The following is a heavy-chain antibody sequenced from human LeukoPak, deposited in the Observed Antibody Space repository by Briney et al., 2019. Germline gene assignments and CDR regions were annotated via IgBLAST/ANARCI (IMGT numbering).Heavy chain of an antibody. Sequence: KAGGSLRLSCAASGFTFSSYWMHWVRQAPGKGPVWVSRIYSDGSSTSYADSVKGRFTISRDNAKNTLYLQMNSLRAEDTAVYYCARGLGGYSYGSHDYWGQGTLVTVSS. CDR1: GFTFSSYW. CDR3: ARGLGGYSYGSHDY. D-gene: IGHD5-18*01. J-gene: IGHJ4*02. V-gene: IGHV3-74*01. CDR2: IYSDGSST.